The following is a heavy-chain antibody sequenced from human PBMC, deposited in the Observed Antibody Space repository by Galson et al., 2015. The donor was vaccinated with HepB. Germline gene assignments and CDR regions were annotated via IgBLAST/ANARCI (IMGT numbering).Heavy chain of an antibody. Sequence: SLRLSCAASGFPFNNAWMTWVRQAPGMGLEWVGRIKSKTDGETTDYAAPVKGRFTISRDDSKNGLYLQMNSLKTEDTAVYYCTTDVYYSTYWSWLDPWCQGTQVTVSS. D-gene: IGHD2-8*02. V-gene: IGHV3-15*01. J-gene: IGHJ5*02. CDR2: IKSKTDGETT. CDR1: GFPFNNAW. CDR3: TTDVYYSTYWSWLDP.